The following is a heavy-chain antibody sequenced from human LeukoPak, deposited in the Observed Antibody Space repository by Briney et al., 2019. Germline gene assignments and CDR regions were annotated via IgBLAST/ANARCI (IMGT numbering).Heavy chain of an antibody. CDR3: AKDIGQWLVSGLSFDP. CDR2: ISWNSGSI. J-gene: IGHJ5*02. Sequence: GGSLRLSCAASGFTFDDYAMHWVRQAPGKGLEWVSGISWNSGSIAYADSVKGRFTISRDNAKNSLYLQMNSLRAEDTALYYCAKDIGQWLVSGLSFDPWGQGTLVTVSS. CDR1: GFTFDDYA. V-gene: IGHV3-9*01. D-gene: IGHD6-19*01.